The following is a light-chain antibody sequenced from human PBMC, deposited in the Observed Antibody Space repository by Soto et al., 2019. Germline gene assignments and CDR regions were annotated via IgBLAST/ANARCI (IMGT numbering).Light chain of an antibody. CDR2: AAS. J-gene: IGKJ1*01. V-gene: IGKV1-39*01. CDR1: QSISSY. CDR3: QQSYSTPPT. Sequence: DIQMTQSPSSLSASVGDRVTITCRASQSISSYLNWYQQKPGKAPKLLIYAASSLQSGVPSRFSGGGSGTDFTLTISSPQPEDFATYYCQQSYSTPPTFGQGTKVEIK.